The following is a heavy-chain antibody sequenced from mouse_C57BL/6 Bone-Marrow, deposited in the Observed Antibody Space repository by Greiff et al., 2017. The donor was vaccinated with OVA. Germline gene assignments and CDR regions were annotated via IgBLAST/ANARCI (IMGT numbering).Heavy chain of an antibody. V-gene: IGHV1-20*01. CDR3: ARGGTPYYGSSNYDLDY. D-gene: IGHD1-1*01. CDR2: INPYNGDT. Sequence: VQLQQSGPELVKPGDSVKISCKASGYSFTGYFMNWVMQSHGKSLEWIGRINPYNGDTFYNQKFKGKATLTVDKSSSTAHMELRSLTSEDSAVYYCARGGTPYYGSSNYDLDYWGQGTTLTVSS. CDR1: GYSFTGYF. J-gene: IGHJ2*01.